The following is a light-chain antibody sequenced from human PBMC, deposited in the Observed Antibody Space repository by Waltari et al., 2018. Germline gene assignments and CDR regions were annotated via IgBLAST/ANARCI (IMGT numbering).Light chain of an antibody. V-gene: IGKV4-1*01. CDR1: QSVLYSATNKNY. J-gene: IGKJ4*01. CDR3: QQYYSTPPLT. Sequence: DIVMTQSQDSLAVSLGERATIHCTSSQSVLYSATNKNYLAWYQQKPGQPPKLLIYWASTRESGVPDRFSGSGSGTDFTLTISSLQAEDVAVYYCQQYYSTPPLTFGGGTKVEIK. CDR2: WAS.